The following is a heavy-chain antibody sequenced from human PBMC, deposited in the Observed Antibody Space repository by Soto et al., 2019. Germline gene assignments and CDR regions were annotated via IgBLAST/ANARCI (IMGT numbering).Heavy chain of an antibody. CDR3: ASDRQGGVTGMSDN. V-gene: IGHV1-18*01. CDR1: GYTFTSYG. CDR2: ISAYNVNT. J-gene: IGHJ1*01. D-gene: IGHD3-16*01. Sequence: QVQLVQSGAEVKKPGASVKVSCKASGYTFTSYGFTWVRQAPGQGLEWMGWISAYNVNTNYAQKLQGRVTMTTDTSTSTAYLELRSLRSDDTAVYYCASDRQGGVTGMSDNWGQGTLVTVSS.